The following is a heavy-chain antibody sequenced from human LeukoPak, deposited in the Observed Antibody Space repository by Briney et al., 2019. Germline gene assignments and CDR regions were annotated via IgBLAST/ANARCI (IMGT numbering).Heavy chain of an antibody. D-gene: IGHD1-14*01. J-gene: IGHJ3*02. CDR1: GDSVSSNSVV. V-gene: IGHV6-1*01. Sequence: SQTLSLTCALSGDSVSSNSVVWHWIRQSPSRGLEWLERTYYRSKYYKDHAVPVKSRITINPDTSKNQFSLQLNSVTPEDTAVYFCARSDRAVGPAFDIWGQGTMVTVSS. CDR2: TYYRSKYYK. CDR3: ARSDRAVGPAFDI.